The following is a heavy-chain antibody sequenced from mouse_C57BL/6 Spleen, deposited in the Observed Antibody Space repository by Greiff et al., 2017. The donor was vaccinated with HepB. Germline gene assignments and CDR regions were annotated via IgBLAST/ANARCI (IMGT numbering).Heavy chain of an antibody. V-gene: IGHV1-5*01. J-gene: IGHJ3*01. CDR2: IYPGNSDT. CDR3: TRSGIYYGNYGAY. CDR1: GYTFTSYW. D-gene: IGHD2-1*01. Sequence: VHVKQSGTVLARPGASVKMSCKTSGYTFTSYWMHWVKQRPGQGLEWIGAIYPGNSDTSYNQKFKGKAKLTAVTSASTAYMELSSLTNEDSAVYYCTRSGIYYGNYGAYWGQGTLVTVSA.